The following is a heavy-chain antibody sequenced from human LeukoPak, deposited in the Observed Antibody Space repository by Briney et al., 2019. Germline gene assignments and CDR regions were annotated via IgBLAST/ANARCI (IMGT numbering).Heavy chain of an antibody. J-gene: IGHJ5*02. CDR1: GFTFSSYA. CDR2: ISGSGGST. Sequence: PGGSLRLSCAASGFTFSSYAMSWVRQAPGKGLEWVSAISGSGGSTYYADSVKGRFTISRDNSKNTLYLQMNSLRAEDTAVYYCAKDLVLWFGELFDWFDPWGQGTLVTVSS. CDR3: AKDLVLWFGELFDWFDP. D-gene: IGHD3-10*01. V-gene: IGHV3-23*01.